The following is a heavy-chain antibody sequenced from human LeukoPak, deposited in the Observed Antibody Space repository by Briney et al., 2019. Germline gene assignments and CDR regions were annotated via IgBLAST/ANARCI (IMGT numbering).Heavy chain of an antibody. CDR2: ISGYQGST. D-gene: IGHD5-24*01. J-gene: IGHJ4*02. V-gene: IGHV1-18*01. CDR3: ARSDLGTITAGPFN. CDR1: GYTFTNYG. Sequence: GASVKVSCKASGYTFTNYGITWVQQAPGQGLEWMGWISGYQGSTKYAQNFQGRVTMTIDTSTSTAYMDLRSLRSDDTAIYFCARSDLGTITAGPFNWGQGTLVAVSS.